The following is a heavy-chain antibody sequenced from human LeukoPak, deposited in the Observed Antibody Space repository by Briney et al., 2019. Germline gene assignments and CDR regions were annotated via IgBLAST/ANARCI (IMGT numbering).Heavy chain of an antibody. V-gene: IGHV1-2*02. CDR3: ARGGPTYYDFWSGYYSGDY. J-gene: IGHJ4*02. CDR1: GYTFTGYY. Sequence: ASVKVSCKASGYTFTGYYMHWVRQAPGQGLEWMGWINPNSGGTNYAQKFQGRVTMTRNTSISTAYMELSSLRSEDTAVYYCARGGPTYYDFWSGYYSGDYWGQGTLVTVSS. D-gene: IGHD3-3*01. CDR2: INPNSGGT.